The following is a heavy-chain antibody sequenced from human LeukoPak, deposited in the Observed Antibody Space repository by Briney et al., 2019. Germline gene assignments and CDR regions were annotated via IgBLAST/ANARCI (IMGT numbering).Heavy chain of an antibody. CDR2: IKQDGSEK. J-gene: IGHJ4*02. V-gene: IGHV3-7*04. Sequence: GGSLRLSCAASGFTLSSYWMTWVRQAPGKGLEWVANIKQDGSEKYYVDSVKGRFTISRDNAKNSLYLQMNSLRVEDTAVYYRARGGGSSGWYYWVQGTLVTVSS. CDR3: ARGGGSSGWYY. D-gene: IGHD6-19*01. CDR1: GFTLSSYW.